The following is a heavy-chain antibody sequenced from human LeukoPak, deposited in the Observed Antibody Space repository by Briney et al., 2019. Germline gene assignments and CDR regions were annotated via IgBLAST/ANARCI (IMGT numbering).Heavy chain of an antibody. Sequence: SQTLSLTCTVSGGSISSYYWSWIRQPPGKGLEWIGYIYYSGSTNYNPSLKSRVTISVDTSKNQFSLKLSSVTAADTAVYYCARAAAGYIFDYWGQGTLVTVSS. J-gene: IGHJ4*02. V-gene: IGHV4-59*01. D-gene: IGHD6-13*01. CDR2: IYYSGST. CDR3: ARAAAGYIFDY. CDR1: GGSISSYY.